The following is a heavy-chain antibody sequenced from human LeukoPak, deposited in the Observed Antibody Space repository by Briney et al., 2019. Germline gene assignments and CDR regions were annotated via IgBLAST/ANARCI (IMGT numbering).Heavy chain of an antibody. CDR1: GFTFSTYG. Sequence: GGSLRLSCAASGFTFSTYGMHWVRQAPGKGLEWVAFIRYDGSDKYYADSVKGRFTISRDNAKNSLYLQMNSLRAEDTAVYYCARDPQWGRGYSYGYGGYAFDIWGQGTMVTVSS. D-gene: IGHD5-18*01. J-gene: IGHJ3*02. CDR2: IRYDGSDK. CDR3: ARDPQWGRGYSYGYGGYAFDI. V-gene: IGHV3-30*02.